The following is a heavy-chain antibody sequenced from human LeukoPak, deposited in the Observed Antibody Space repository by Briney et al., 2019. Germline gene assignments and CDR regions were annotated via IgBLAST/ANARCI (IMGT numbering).Heavy chain of an antibody. V-gene: IGHV3-33*08. Sequence: GGSLRLSCAASGFPFSSCAMHWVRQAPGKGLEWVAVIWYDGSNKYYADSVKGRFTISRDNSKNTLYLQMNSLRAEDTAVYYCARGGAKDYWGQGTLVTVSS. J-gene: IGHJ4*02. D-gene: IGHD4/OR15-4a*01. CDR3: ARGGAKDY. CDR1: GFPFSSCA. CDR2: IWYDGSNK.